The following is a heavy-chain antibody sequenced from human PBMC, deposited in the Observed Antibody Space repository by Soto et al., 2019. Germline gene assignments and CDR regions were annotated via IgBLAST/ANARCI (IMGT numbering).Heavy chain of an antibody. CDR1: GGSISSGGYS. Sequence: SETLSLTCAVSGGSISSGGYSWSWIRQPPGKGLESIGYIYHSGSTYYNPSLKSRVTISVDRSKNQFSLKLSSVTAADTAVYYCARLRLTGYFDYWGQGTLVTVSS. J-gene: IGHJ4*02. CDR2: IYHSGST. V-gene: IGHV4-30-2*01. CDR3: ARLRLTGYFDY.